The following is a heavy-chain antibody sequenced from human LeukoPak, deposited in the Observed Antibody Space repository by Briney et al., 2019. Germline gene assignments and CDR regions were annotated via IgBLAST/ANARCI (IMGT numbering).Heavy chain of an antibody. D-gene: IGHD2-8*02. CDR3: ARDLLSCTGGYCAMVY. V-gene: IGHV3-74*01. Sequence: GGSLRLSCAASGFTFNVHWMHWVRQAPGKGLVWVSRINNDGRSTAYADSVKGRFTISRDNAKNTLYLQLNSLRAEDTGVYYCARDLLSCTGGYCAMVYWGQGTLVSFSS. CDR2: INNDGRST. J-gene: IGHJ4*02. CDR1: GFTFNVHW.